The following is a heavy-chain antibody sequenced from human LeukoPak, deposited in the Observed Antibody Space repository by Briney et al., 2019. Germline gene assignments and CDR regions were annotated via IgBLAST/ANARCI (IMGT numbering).Heavy chain of an antibody. Sequence: ASVKVSCKASGYTFTSYGISWVRQAPGQGLEWMGWISAYNGNTNYAQKLQDRVTMTTDTSTSTAYMELRSLRSDDTAVYYCARDSDGKYYFDYWGQGTLVTVSS. CDR1: GYTFTSYG. J-gene: IGHJ4*02. CDR2: ISAYNGNT. D-gene: IGHD1-14*01. V-gene: IGHV1-18*01. CDR3: ARDSDGKYYFDY.